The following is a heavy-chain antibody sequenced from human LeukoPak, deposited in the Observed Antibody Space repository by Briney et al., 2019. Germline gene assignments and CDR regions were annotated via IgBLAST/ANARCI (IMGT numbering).Heavy chain of an antibody. J-gene: IGHJ4*02. D-gene: IGHD6-19*01. V-gene: IGHV5-51*01. Sequence: GEFLKISCKGSGYSFTIYWIGWVRQMPGKGLEWMGIMYPGDSDTRYSPSFQGQVTISADKSISTAYLQWSSLKASNTAMYYCATPYSSGWYRDYWGQGTLVTVSS. CDR1: GYSFTIYW. CDR2: MYPGDSDT. CDR3: ATPYSSGWYRDY.